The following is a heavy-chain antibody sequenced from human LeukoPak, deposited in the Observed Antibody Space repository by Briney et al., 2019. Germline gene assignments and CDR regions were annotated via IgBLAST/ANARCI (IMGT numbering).Heavy chain of an antibody. CDR2: ISGSGGST. Sequence: GGFLRLSCAASGFTFSSYGMSWVRQAPGKGLEWVSAISGSGGSTYYADSVKGRFTISRDNSKNTLYLQMNSLRAEDTAVYYCAKGSGRGYSYGSAFDIWGQGTMVTVSS. V-gene: IGHV3-23*01. CDR3: AKGSGRGYSYGSAFDI. CDR1: GFTFSSYG. J-gene: IGHJ3*02. D-gene: IGHD5-18*01.